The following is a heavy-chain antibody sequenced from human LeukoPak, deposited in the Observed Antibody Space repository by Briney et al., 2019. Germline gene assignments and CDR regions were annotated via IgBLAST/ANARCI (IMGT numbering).Heavy chain of an antibody. D-gene: IGHD3-16*02. V-gene: IGHV1-8*01. CDR2: MNPNSGNT. CDR1: GYTFTSYD. J-gene: IGHJ5*02. CDR3: ARGPLVRLPSSFDP. Sequence: GASVKVSCKASGYTFTSYDINWVRQATGQGLEWMGWMNPNSGNTGSAQRFQGRVTMTRDTSRSTAYMELSSLISEDTAVYYCARGPLVRLPSSFDPWGQGTLVTVSS.